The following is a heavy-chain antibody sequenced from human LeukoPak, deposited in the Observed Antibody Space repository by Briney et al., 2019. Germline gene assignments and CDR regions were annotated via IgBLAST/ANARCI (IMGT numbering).Heavy chain of an antibody. D-gene: IGHD3-22*01. CDR2: IKQDGSEK. J-gene: IGHJ4*02. V-gene: IGHV3-7*01. CDR1: GFTFSSYW. CDR3: ARDYYYDSSGYLPYY. Sequence: GGSLRLSCAASGFTFSSYWMSWVRRAPGKGLEWVANIKQDGSEKYYVDSVKGRFTISRDNAKNSLYLRMNSLRAEDTAVYYCARDYYYDSSGYLPYYWGQGTLVTVSS.